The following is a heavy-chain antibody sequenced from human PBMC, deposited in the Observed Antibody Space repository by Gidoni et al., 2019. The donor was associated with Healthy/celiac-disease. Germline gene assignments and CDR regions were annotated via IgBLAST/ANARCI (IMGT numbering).Heavy chain of an antibody. CDR1: GDTFTRDA. CDR2: INAGNGNP. D-gene: IGHD5-12*01. Sequence: QVQLVQSGAEVKKPGASVKVSCKTSGDTFTRDAMHWVRQAHGQRLEWMGWINAGNGNPKYSQKFQGRVTITRDTSASTAYMELSSLSSEDTAVYYCARVLRLATGYYYVMDVWGQGTTVTVSS. CDR3: ARVLRLATGYYYVMDV. V-gene: IGHV1-3*01. J-gene: IGHJ6*02.